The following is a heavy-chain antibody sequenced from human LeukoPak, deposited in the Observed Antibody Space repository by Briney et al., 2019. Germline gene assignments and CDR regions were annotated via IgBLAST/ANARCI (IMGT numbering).Heavy chain of an antibody. V-gene: IGHV1-18*01. CDR1: GYTFTSYG. J-gene: IGHJ4*02. D-gene: IGHD6-13*01. Sequence: GASVKVSCKASGYTFTSYGISWVRQAPGHGLEWMGWISAYNGNTNYAQKLQGRVTMTTDTSTSTAYMELRSLRSDDTAVYYCAREEELVSRGSYDYWGQGTLVTVSS. CDR2: ISAYNGNT. CDR3: AREEELVSRGSYDY.